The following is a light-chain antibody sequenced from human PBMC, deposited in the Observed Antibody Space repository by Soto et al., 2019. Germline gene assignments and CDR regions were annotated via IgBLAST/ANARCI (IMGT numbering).Light chain of an antibody. Sequence: DIVLTQSPATLSLSPGERAPLSCRASQSVSSSSLAWSQQNPGKAPRLLIYEASSRATGIPDRFSGSGSGTDFTLTISRLEPEDFAVYYCQQYRTFGQGTKVEIK. CDR1: QSVSSSS. CDR3: QQYRT. V-gene: IGKV3D-20*02. J-gene: IGKJ1*01. CDR2: EAS.